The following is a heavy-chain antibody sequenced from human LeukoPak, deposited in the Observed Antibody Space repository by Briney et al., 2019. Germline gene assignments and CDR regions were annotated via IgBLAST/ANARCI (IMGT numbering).Heavy chain of an antibody. CDR2: ISSSSSYI. D-gene: IGHD3-9*01. J-gene: IGHJ4*02. CDR1: GFTFSSYS. Sequence: GGSLRLSCAASGFTFSSYSMNWVRQAPGKGLEWVSSISSSSSYIYYAGSVKGRFTISRDNAKNSLYLQMNSLRAEDTAVYYCARTVRYFDWSPHYFDYWGQGTLVTVSS. V-gene: IGHV3-21*01. CDR3: ARTVRYFDWSPHYFDY.